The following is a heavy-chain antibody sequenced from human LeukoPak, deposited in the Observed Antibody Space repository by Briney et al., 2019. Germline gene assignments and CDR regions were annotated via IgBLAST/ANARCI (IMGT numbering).Heavy chain of an antibody. V-gene: IGHV4-59*01. Sequence: SETLSRTCAVSGASINNNYWTWVRQPPGKGLEWIGYIYSNGNTNYNPSLKGRVTMSIETSKNQFSLQLPSVTAADTAVYYCASGTFDGPLYGTYWYFHVWGRGTLVTVSS. CDR1: GASINNNY. J-gene: IGHJ2*01. CDR2: IYSNGNT. CDR3: ASGTFDGPLYGTYWYFHV. D-gene: IGHD1-14*01.